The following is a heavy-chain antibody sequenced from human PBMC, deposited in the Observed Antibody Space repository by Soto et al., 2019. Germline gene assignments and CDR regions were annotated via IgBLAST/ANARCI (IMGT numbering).Heavy chain of an antibody. J-gene: IGHJ4*02. Sequence: QLQLQESGSGLVKPSQTLSLTCAVSGGSISSGGYSWSWIRQPPGKGLEWIGYVYHSGNPYHNPSLKGRVTISLDRSKNQFSLELGSVTAADTAVYYCARLALVTRIFDYWGQGTLVTVSS. CDR3: ARLALVTRIFDY. CDR1: GGSISSGGYS. D-gene: IGHD2-21*02. CDR2: VYHSGNP. V-gene: IGHV4-30-2*01.